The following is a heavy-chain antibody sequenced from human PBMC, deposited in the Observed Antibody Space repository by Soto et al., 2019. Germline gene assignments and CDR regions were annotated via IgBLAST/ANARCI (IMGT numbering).Heavy chain of an antibody. V-gene: IGHV1-18*04. CDR2: INAYNGDT. CDR1: GYSFTTHG. CDR3: ARDPPFSGILRGTPLMDV. Sequence: GASVKVSCKASGYSFTTHGISWVRRAPGHGLEWMGWINAYNGDTHYVQRFQGRLTMTTDTSTSTAYMELRSLTSDDTAVYYCARDPPFSGILRGTPLMDVWGQGTTVTVSS. J-gene: IGHJ6*02. D-gene: IGHD4-17*01.